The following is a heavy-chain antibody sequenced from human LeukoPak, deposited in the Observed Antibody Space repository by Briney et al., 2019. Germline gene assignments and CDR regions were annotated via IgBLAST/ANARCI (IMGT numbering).Heavy chain of an antibody. J-gene: IGHJ4*02. CDR1: GFTFNDYS. CDR2: ISSSGSTI. V-gene: IGHV3-48*04. CDR3: ARADYDFWSYYFDY. Sequence: GGSLRLSCAASGFTFNDYSMNWVRQAPGKGLEWVSYISSSGSTIYYADSVKGRFTISRDNAKNSLYLQMNSLRAEDTAVYYCARADYDFWSYYFDYWGQGTLVTVSS. D-gene: IGHD3-3*01.